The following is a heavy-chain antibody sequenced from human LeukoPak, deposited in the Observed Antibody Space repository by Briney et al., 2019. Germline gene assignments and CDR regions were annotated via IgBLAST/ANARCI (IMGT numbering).Heavy chain of an antibody. J-gene: IGHJ4*02. CDR2: IYYSGST. CDR3: ARENGYQIDY. Sequence: SSETLSFTCTVSGGSVSSGSYYWSWIRQPPGKGLECIGYIYYSGSTNYNPSLKSRVTISVDTSKNQFSLKLSSVTAADTAVYYCARENGYQIDYWGQGTLVTVSS. D-gene: IGHD3-22*01. CDR1: GGSVSSGSYY. V-gene: IGHV4-61*01.